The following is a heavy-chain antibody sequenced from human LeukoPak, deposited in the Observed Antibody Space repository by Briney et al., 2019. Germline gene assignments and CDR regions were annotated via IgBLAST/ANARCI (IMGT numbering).Heavy chain of an antibody. D-gene: IGHD6-13*01. CDR1: GFTFSSYA. J-gene: IGHJ6*03. CDR2: ISSSKTYI. Sequence: GGSLRLSCAASGFTFSSYAMSWVRQAPGKGLEWVSSISSSKTYIYYADSVKGRFTISRDNVKNSLYLQMNSLRAEDTAVYYCARVTSGITGGTYYYYYMDVWGKGTTVTVSS. V-gene: IGHV3-21*01. CDR3: ARVTSGITGGTYYYYYMDV.